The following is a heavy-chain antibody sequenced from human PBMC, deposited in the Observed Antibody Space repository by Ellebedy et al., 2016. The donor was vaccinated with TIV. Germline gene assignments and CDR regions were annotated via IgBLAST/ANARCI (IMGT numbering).Heavy chain of an antibody. J-gene: IGHJ6*02. D-gene: IGHD2-2*01. Sequence: AASVKVSCKASGGTFSSYAISWVRQAPGQGLEWMGGIIPIFGTANYAQKFQGRVTITADESTSTAYMELRSLRSDDTAVYYCARASPLPHQLLTTNYYYYGMDVWGQGTTVTVSS. CDR1: GGTFSSYA. CDR3: ARASPLPHQLLTTNYYYYGMDV. V-gene: IGHV1-69*13. CDR2: IIPIFGTA.